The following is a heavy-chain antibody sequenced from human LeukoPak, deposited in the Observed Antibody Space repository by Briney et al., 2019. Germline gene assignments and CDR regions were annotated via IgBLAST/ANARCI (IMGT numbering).Heavy chain of an antibody. CDR2: INHNGNVN. J-gene: IGHJ4*02. Sequence: GGSLRLSCAASGFTFSSYWMNWARQAPGKGLEWVASINHNGNVNYYVDSVKGRFTISRDDSKNTLYLQMNSLRAEDTAVYYCARPTPYSSGIDYWGQGTLVTVSS. CDR3: ARPTPYSSGIDY. V-gene: IGHV3-7*01. D-gene: IGHD6-19*01. CDR1: GFTFSSYW.